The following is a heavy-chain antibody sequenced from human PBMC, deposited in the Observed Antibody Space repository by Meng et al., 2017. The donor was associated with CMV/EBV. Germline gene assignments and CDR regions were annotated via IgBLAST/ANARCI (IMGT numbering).Heavy chain of an antibody. CDR3: ARAASGGSERWDYYYYGMDV. D-gene: IGHD5-24*01. CDR2: ISSSSSYI. Sequence: GESLKISCAASGFTFSSYSMNWVRQAPGEGLEWVSSISSSSSYIYYADSVKGRFTISRDNAKNSLYLQMNSLRAEDTAVYYCARAASGGSERWDYYYYGMDVWGQGTTVTVSS. CDR1: GFTFSSYS. V-gene: IGHV3-21*01. J-gene: IGHJ6*02.